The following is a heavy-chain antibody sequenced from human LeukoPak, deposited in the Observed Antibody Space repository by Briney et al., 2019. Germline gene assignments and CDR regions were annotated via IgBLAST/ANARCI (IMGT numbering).Heavy chain of an antibody. CDR3: AKVPNSGSYYYFDY. CDR2: IRGNGADT. Sequence: GASPGLSCAASGFTFSSYAMSWVRQAPGKGLEWVSAIRGNGADTYYADSVKGRFTISRDNSKNTLYLQMNSLRAEDTAVYYCAKVPNSGSYYYFDYWGQGALVTVSS. V-gene: IGHV3-23*01. CDR1: GFTFSSYA. D-gene: IGHD1-26*01. J-gene: IGHJ4*02.